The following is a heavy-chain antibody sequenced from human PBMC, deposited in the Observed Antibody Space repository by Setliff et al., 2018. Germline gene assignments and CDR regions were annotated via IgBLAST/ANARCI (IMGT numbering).Heavy chain of an antibody. CDR2: IIHSGSA. V-gene: IGHV4-34*12. Sequence: PSETLSLTCAVYGGSSSGYYWGWIRQPPGKRLEWIGEIIHSGSANYNPSLKSRVTMSIDTSKNQFSLKLNSVTAADMAAYYCAREQWLDPPGYYYMDVWAKGTTVTVYS. CDR3: AREQWLDPPGYYYMDV. J-gene: IGHJ6*03. CDR1: GGSSSGYY. D-gene: IGHD6-19*01.